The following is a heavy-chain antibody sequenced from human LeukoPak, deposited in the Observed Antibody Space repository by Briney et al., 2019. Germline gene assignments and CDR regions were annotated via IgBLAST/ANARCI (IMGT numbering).Heavy chain of an antibody. J-gene: IGHJ4*02. Sequence: PGGSLRLSCASSGFTFTNYAMSWVRQAPGEGLEWVSGISGSGASTYYGDSVKGRFTISRDSSRNTLYLQMNSLRVEDTAIYYCAKRNYYDGRGYYEYYFDDWGQGTLVTVSS. V-gene: IGHV3-23*01. CDR1: GFTFTNYA. D-gene: IGHD3-22*01. CDR2: ISGSGAST. CDR3: AKRNYYDGRGYYEYYFDD.